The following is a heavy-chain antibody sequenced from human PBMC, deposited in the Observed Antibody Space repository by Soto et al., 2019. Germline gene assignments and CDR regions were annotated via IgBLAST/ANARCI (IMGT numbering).Heavy chain of an antibody. CDR3: ATGGGGGWYAFDI. Sequence: GGSLRLSCAASGFTFSSYGMHWVRQAPGKGLEWVAVISYDGSNKYYAYSVKGRFTISRDNSKNTLYLQMNSLRAEDTAVYYCATGGGGGWYAFDIWGQGTMVTVSS. D-gene: IGHD6-19*01. J-gene: IGHJ3*02. V-gene: IGHV3-30*03. CDR1: GFTFSSYG. CDR2: ISYDGSNK.